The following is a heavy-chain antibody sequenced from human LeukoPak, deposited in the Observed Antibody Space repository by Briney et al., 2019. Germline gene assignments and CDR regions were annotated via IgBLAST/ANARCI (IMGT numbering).Heavy chain of an antibody. Sequence: SETLSLTCTVSGGSISSSSYYWRWIRQPPGKGLEWIGSIYYSGSTYYNPSLKSRVTISVDTSKNQFSLKLSSVTAADTAVYYCARSSSSWYGDYFDYWGQGTLVTVSS. V-gene: IGHV4-39*01. CDR3: ARSSSSWYGDYFDY. J-gene: IGHJ4*02. D-gene: IGHD6-13*01. CDR1: GGSISSSSYY. CDR2: IYYSGST.